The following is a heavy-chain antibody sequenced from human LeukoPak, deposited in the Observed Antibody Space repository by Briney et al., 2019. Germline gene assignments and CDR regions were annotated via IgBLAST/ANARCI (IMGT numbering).Heavy chain of an antibody. Sequence: GGSLKISCKASGYRFTTSWIAWVRQMPGKGLEWMGVIYPDDSDTRHSPSFQGQVTISADKSSSTTYLQWSSLKASDTAMYFFTRQNYYGSESYSSDPWGQGTLVTVSS. V-gene: IGHV5-51*01. CDR1: GYRFTTSW. CDR2: IYPDDSDT. J-gene: IGHJ5*02. D-gene: IGHD3-10*01. CDR3: TRQNYYGSESYSSDP.